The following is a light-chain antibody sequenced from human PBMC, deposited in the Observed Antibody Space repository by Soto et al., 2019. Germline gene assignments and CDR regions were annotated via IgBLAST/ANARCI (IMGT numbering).Light chain of an antibody. CDR1: QSDNRC. CDR2: EAS. J-gene: IGKJ1*01. V-gene: IGKV1-5*03. CDR3: RQYNSYSWT. Sequence: DIQMTQSPSTLSASVGDRVTLTCRASQSDNRCLAWYQQKPWKAPKLLIYEASSLESGVPSRFGGSWSGTEFTLTISSLQPDDFAIYYCRQYNSYSWTFGQGTKVDIK.